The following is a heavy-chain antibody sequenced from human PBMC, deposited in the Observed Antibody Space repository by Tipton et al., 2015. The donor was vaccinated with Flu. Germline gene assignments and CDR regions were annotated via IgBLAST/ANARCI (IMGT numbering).Heavy chain of an antibody. V-gene: IGHV4-61*02. CDR3: ARGDYGDYDHEADAFDI. CDR1: GDSISRGSHY. Sequence: TLSLTCTVSGDSISRGSHYCNWVRQPAGEGLEWIGRIYTNTNTNYNASLKSRVTISIDRSKNQFSLRLTSVTAADAAMYYCARGDYGDYDHEADAFDIWGQGTFGSVSA. J-gene: IGHJ3*02. CDR2: IYTNTNT. D-gene: IGHD4-17*01.